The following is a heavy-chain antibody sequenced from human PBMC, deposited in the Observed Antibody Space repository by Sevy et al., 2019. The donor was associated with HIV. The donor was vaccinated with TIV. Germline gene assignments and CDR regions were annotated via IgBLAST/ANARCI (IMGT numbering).Heavy chain of an antibody. Sequence: ASVKDSCKASGYTFTSYYMHWVRQAPGQGLEWMGIINPSGGSTSYAQKFQGRVTMTRDTSTSTVYMELSSLRSEDTAVYYCARGYCSSTSCYTGWFDPWGQGTLVTVSS. V-gene: IGHV1-46*01. D-gene: IGHD2-2*02. CDR1: GYTFTSYY. CDR3: ARGYCSSTSCYTGWFDP. J-gene: IGHJ5*02. CDR2: INPSGGST.